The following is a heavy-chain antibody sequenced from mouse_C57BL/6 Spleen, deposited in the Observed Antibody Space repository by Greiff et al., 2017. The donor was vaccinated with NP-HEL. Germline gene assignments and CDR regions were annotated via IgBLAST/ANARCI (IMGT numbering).Heavy chain of an antibody. CDR2: ISGGGGNT. J-gene: IGHJ3*01. D-gene: IGHD3-2*02. CDR1: GFTFSSYT. Sequence: EVMLVESGGGLVKPGGSLKLSCAASGFTFSSYTMSWVRQTPEKRLEWVATISGGGGNTYYPDSVKGRFTISRDNAKNTLYLQMSSLRSEDTAFDYSARQSTAQATSWFAYWGQGTLVTVSA. CDR3: ARQSTAQATSWFAY. V-gene: IGHV5-9*01.